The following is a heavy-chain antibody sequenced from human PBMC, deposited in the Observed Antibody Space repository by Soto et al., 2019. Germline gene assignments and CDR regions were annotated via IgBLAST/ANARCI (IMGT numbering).Heavy chain of an antibody. D-gene: IGHD1-26*01. CDR1: GFTFSNYA. J-gene: IGHJ4*02. Sequence: QVQLAESGGGVVQPGTSLRLSCAASGFTFSNYAMHWVRQAPGKGLEWVAVISKDGNDQFFADSVKGRFSVSRDNSKNTLYLQMNSLRPEDTAVYYCAKDRWEFTRYFDSWGQGTLVLVSS. CDR2: ISKDGNDQ. V-gene: IGHV3-30*18. CDR3: AKDRWEFTRYFDS.